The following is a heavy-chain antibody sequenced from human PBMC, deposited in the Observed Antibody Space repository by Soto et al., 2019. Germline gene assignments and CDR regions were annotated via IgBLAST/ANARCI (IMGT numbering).Heavy chain of an antibody. V-gene: IGHV3-23*01. D-gene: IGHD2-15*01. CDR3: AKRRGAGGHFDY. CDR1: GFTFSGYA. CDR2: VSIGGST. Sequence: DVQLLESGGGLVKPGGSLRLPCAPSGFTFSGYAMGWVRQGPGKGLEWVAGVSIGGSTHYADSVRGRFTISRDNSKNTLSLQMNSLTAEDTAVYFCAKRRGAGGHFDYWGQGALVTVSS. J-gene: IGHJ4*02.